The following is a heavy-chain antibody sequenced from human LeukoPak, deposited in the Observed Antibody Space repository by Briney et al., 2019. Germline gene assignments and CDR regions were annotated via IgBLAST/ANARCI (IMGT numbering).Heavy chain of an antibody. CDR2: ISPSGGIT. Sequence: GGSLRLSCAASGFSFSSHGMNWVRQAPGKGLEWVSGISPSGGITYYTDSVKGRFTISRDNAKNSLFLQINSLRAEDTAVYYCARDPFYESSGSFGAFDIWGQGTMVTVSS. D-gene: IGHD3-22*01. CDR3: ARDPFYESSGSFGAFDI. CDR1: GFSFSSHG. J-gene: IGHJ3*02. V-gene: IGHV3-21*01.